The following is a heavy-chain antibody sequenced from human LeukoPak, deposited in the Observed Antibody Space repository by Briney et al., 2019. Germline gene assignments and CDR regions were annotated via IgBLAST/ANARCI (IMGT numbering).Heavy chain of an antibody. V-gene: IGHV3-23*01. D-gene: IGHD2-15*01. J-gene: IGHJ4*02. Sequence: GGSLRLSCAASGFTFSNYAMSWVRQAPGKGLEWVSSISGSGGSTYYAHSVKGRFTISRDNSKNTLFLQMNSLRAEDTAVYYCAKSPLLGYCSGGSCYQVDNWGQGTLVTVSS. CDR1: GFTFSNYA. CDR2: ISGSGGST. CDR3: AKSPLLGYCSGGSCYQVDN.